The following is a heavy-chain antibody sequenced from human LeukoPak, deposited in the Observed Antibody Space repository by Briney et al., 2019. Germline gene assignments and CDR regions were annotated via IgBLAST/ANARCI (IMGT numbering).Heavy chain of an antibody. D-gene: IGHD6-13*01. J-gene: IGHJ4*02. V-gene: IGHV3-23*01. CDR1: GFTFSSYG. CDR2: ISGSGGST. CDR3: AKDRTQQIAKFDY. Sequence: GGSLRLSCAASGFTFSSYGMSWVRQAPVKGLEWVTAISGSGGSTYYADSVKGRFTISRDNSKNTLFLQMNSLRAEDTAVYYCAKDRTQQIAKFDYWGQGTLVTVSS.